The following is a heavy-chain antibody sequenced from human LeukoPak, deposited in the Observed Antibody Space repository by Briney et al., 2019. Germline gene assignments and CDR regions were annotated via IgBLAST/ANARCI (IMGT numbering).Heavy chain of an antibody. Sequence: PGGSLRLSCAASEFTFSSYAMSWVRQAPGKGLEWVANIKQDGSEKCYVDSVKGRFTISRDNAKNSLYLQMNSLRAEDTAVYYCARDRWELLSNSYHYCGLDVWGQGTTVTVSS. CDR1: EFTFSSYA. CDR2: IKQDGSEK. V-gene: IGHV3-7*01. CDR3: ARDRWELLSNSYHYCGLDV. J-gene: IGHJ6*02. D-gene: IGHD2-15*01.